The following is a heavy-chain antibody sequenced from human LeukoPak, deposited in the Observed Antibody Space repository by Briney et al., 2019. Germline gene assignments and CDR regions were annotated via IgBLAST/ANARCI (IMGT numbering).Heavy chain of an antibody. CDR2: ISYDGSNK. D-gene: IGHD3-16*01. V-gene: IGHV3-30-3*02. Sequence: GGSLRLSCAASGFTFSSYAMHWVRQAPGKGLEWVAVISYDGSNKYYADSVKGRFTISRDNSKNTLYLQMNSLRAEDTAVYYCAKLEYDYVWGSYIDYWGQGTLVTVSS. CDR3: AKLEYDYVWGSYIDY. J-gene: IGHJ4*02. CDR1: GFTFSSYA.